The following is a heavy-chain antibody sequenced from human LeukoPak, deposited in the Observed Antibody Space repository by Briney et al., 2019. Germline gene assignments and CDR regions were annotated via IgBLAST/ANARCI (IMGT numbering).Heavy chain of an antibody. D-gene: IGHD2-2*02. V-gene: IGHV4-31*03. J-gene: IGHJ4*02. CDR1: GGSTSSGGYY. CDR3: ARFPTISTQSYCSSTSCYI. Sequence: KSSETLSLTCTVSGGSTSSGGYYWSWIRQHPGKGLEWIGYIYYSGSTYYNPSLKSRVTISVDTSKNQFSLKLSSVTAADTAVYYCARFPTISTQSYCSSTSCYIWGQGTLVTVSS. CDR2: IYYSGST.